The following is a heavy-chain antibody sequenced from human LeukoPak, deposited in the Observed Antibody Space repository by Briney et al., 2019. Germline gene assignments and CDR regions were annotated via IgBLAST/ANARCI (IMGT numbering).Heavy chain of an antibody. D-gene: IGHD2-2*02. J-gene: IGHJ6*03. CDR3: ARGEYQLLYALPNYYYYYMDV. CDR1: GFTFSSYA. CDR2: ISYDASNE. Sequence: PGRSLRLSCAATGFTFSSYAMHWVRQAPGKGLEWVAVISYDASNEYYADSVKGRFTISRDNAKNSLYLQMNSLRAEDTAVYYCARGEYQLLYALPNYYYYYMDVWGKGTTVTVSS. V-gene: IGHV3-30*07.